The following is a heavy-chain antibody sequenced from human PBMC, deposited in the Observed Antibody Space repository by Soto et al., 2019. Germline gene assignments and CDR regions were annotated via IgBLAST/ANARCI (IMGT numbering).Heavy chain of an antibody. V-gene: IGHV1-69*06. Sequence: SVKVSCKASGGTFSSYAISWVRQAPGQGREWMGGIIPIFGTANYAQKFQGRVTITADKSTSTAYIELSSLRSEDTAVYYCARDLGYYDSSGYPPAYYGMDVWGQGTTVTVSS. CDR3: ARDLGYYDSSGYPPAYYGMDV. CDR2: IIPIFGTA. J-gene: IGHJ6*02. D-gene: IGHD3-22*01. CDR1: GGTFSSYA.